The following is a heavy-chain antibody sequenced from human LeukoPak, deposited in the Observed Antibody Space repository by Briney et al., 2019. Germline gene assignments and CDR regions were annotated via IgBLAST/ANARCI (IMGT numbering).Heavy chain of an antibody. CDR3: ATDPRWGNYERLFGGFADY. Sequence: GASVKVSCKVSGYTLTELSMHWVRQAPGKGLEWMGGFDPEDGETIYAQKFQGRVTMTEDTSTDTAYMELSSLRSEDTAVYYCATDPRWGNYERLFGGFADYWGQGTLVTVSS. CDR1: GYTLTELS. J-gene: IGHJ4*02. V-gene: IGHV1-24*01. CDR2: FDPEDGET. D-gene: IGHD3-16*01.